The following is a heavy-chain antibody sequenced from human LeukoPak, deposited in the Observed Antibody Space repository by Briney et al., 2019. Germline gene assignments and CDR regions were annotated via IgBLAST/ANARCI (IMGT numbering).Heavy chain of an antibody. CDR3: ARGRYSAGDNWFDP. D-gene: IGHD3-9*01. CDR1: GGSITSSY. CDR2: IHYTGST. Sequence: PSETPSLTCTVSGGSITSSYWSWIRQSPGKGLEWIGYIHYTGSTNYNPSLKSRVTMLIDTSKNQFSLKLSSVTAADTAVYYCARGRYSAGDNWFDPWGQGTLVTVS. V-gene: IGHV4-59*01. J-gene: IGHJ5*02.